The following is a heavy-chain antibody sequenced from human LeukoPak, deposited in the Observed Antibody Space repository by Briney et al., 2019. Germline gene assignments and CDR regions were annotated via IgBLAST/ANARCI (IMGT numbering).Heavy chain of an antibody. Sequence: KTSETLSLTCTVSGGSIGSYYWSWIRQPPGKGLEWIGYIYSSGSTNYNPSLKSRVTIPLDTSKNQFSLKLSFVTAADTAVYYCARGVAAPGTGGLSWFDPWGQGTLVTVSS. CDR2: IYSSGST. V-gene: IGHV4-59*01. CDR3: ARGVAAPGTGGLSWFDP. D-gene: IGHD6-13*01. J-gene: IGHJ5*02. CDR1: GGSIGSYY.